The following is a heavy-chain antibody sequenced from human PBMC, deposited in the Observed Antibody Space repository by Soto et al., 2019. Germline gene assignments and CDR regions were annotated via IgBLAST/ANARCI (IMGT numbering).Heavy chain of an antibody. CDR2: IKQDAREK. D-gene: IGHD3-16*01. V-gene: IGHV3-7*03. CDR1: GFSFSSYW. Sequence: EVQLVESGGGLVQPGGSLRLSCAASGFSFSSYWMTWVLQAPGKGLEWVANIKQDAREKYYVASVKGRFTISRDNGKNLLYLQMDSLTADDTAVYYCAGDGVRNGAYNGWLDPWGQGTLVTVSS. J-gene: IGHJ5*02. CDR3: AGDGVRNGAYNGWLDP.